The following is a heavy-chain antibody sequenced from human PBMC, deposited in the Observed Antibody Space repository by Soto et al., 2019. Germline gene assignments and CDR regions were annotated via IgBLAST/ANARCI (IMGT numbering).Heavy chain of an antibody. D-gene: IGHD3-9*01. CDR1: GFTFSTYA. Sequence: PGGSLRLSCAASGFTFSTYAMHWVRQAPGKWLEWVAVISYDGSNKYYADSVKGRFTISRDNSKNTLYLQMNSLKGDDTPLYYWGSGFDVGFDYWGQGTGVTVSS. J-gene: IGHJ4*02. CDR2: ISYDGSNK. CDR3: GSGFDVGFDY. V-gene: IGHV3-30-3*01.